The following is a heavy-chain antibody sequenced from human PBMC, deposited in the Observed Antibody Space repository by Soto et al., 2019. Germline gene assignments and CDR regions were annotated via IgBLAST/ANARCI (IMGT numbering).Heavy chain of an antibody. J-gene: IGHJ5*02. D-gene: IGHD3-10*01. CDR2: IFYSGST. CDR1: GGSISSYY. Sequence: QVQLQESGPGLVKPSETLSLTCTVSGGSISSYYWSWIRQPPGKGLEWIGFIFYSGSTSYNPSLKSRVTISIDTSEYQFSLTLTSVTAADTAVYYCASLIGEPVLSSGSWGQGTLVAVSS. V-gene: IGHV4-59*01. CDR3: ASLIGEPVLSSGS.